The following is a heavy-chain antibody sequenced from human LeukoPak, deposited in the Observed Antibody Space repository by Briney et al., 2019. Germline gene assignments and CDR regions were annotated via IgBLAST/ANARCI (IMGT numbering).Heavy chain of an antibody. Sequence: GGSLRLSCAASGFTFSNYAMNWVRQAPGKGLEWVSVISGSGSSIYYADSVKGRFTISRDNSKNTLYLQMNSLRAEDAAVYYCAKGPRSVRFGDRHKGMFDYWGRGTLVTVSS. CDR3: AKGPRSVRFGDRHKGMFDY. CDR1: GFTFSNYA. CDR2: ISGSGSSI. D-gene: IGHD3-10*01. V-gene: IGHV3-23*01. J-gene: IGHJ4*02.